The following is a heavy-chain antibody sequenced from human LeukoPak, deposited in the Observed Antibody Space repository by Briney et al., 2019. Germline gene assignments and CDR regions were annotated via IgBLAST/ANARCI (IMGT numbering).Heavy chain of an antibody. V-gene: IGHV3-30*02. Sequence: PGGSLRLSCAASGFTFNSYGMHWVRQAPGKGLEWVAFIRFDGSIKYYAESVKGRFTISRDNSKNSLYLQMNSLRAEDTALYYCAKDRDGFFDAFDIWGQGTMVTVSS. CDR2: IRFDGSIK. CDR1: GFTFNSYG. J-gene: IGHJ3*02. CDR3: AKDRDGFFDAFDI.